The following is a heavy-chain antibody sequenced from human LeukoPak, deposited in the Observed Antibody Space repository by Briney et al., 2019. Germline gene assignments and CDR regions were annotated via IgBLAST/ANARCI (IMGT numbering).Heavy chain of an antibody. CDR3: AREGGDFWSGVYYFDY. J-gene: IGHJ4*02. CDR2: IYYSGST. CDR1: GGSISSGGYY. Sequence: SETLSLTCTVSGGSISSGGYYWSWIRQHPGKGLEWIGYIYYSGSTYYNPSLKSRVTISVDTSKNQFSLKLSSVTAADTAVYYCAREGGDFWSGVYYFDYWGQGTLVTVSS. D-gene: IGHD3-3*01. V-gene: IGHV4-31*03.